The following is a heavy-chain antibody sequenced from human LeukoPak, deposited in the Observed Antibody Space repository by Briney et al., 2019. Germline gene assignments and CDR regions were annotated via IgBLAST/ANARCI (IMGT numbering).Heavy chain of an antibody. CDR2: IKSKSDGGTT. CDR3: TTAPRGYCSGGSCSYAFDI. Sequence: PGGSLRLSCAASGFTFSNAWMTWVRQAPGKGLEWVGRIKSKSDGGTTDYAAPVNGRFTISRDDSKNTLYLQMNSLKTEDTAVYYCTTAPRGYCSGGSCSYAFDIWGQGTMVTVSS. CDR1: GFTFSNAW. V-gene: IGHV3-15*01. J-gene: IGHJ3*02. D-gene: IGHD2-15*01.